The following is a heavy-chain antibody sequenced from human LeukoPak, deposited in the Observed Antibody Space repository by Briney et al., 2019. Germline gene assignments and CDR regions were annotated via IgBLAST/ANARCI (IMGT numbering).Heavy chain of an antibody. Sequence: NSGGSLRLSCAASGFSFSTYNMNWVRQAPGKGLEWVSSISDNKHYIYYADSVKGRFTVSRDNAKNSLYLQMSGLRAEDTAVYYCARDLILADNGGSSAHDYWGQGTPVTVSS. D-gene: IGHD2-15*01. CDR3: ARDLILADNGGSSAHDY. J-gene: IGHJ4*02. CDR2: ISDNKHYI. CDR1: GFSFSTYN. V-gene: IGHV3-21*01.